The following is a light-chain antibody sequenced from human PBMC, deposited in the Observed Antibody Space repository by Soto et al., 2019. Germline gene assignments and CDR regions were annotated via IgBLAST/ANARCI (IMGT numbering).Light chain of an antibody. CDR2: DAS. V-gene: IGKV1D-13*01. CDR3: QQFLHYPYS. CDR1: QGISTA. J-gene: IGKJ2*03. Sequence: AIQLTQSPSSLSASVGDRVSSTCRASQGISTALAWYQQKPGKAPEFLIFDASILGPGVASRLRGSGSETDFTLTISILQPEDFATYSCQQFLHYPYSFGQGTKVEI.